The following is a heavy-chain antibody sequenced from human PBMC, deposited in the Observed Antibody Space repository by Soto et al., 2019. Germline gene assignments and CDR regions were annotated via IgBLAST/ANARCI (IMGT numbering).Heavy chain of an antibody. J-gene: IGHJ4*02. CDR1: GGSISSGGYS. Sequence: SETLSLTCAVSGGSISSGGYSWSWIRQPPGKGLEWIGYIYHNGSTYYNPSLKSRVTISLDTSKNQFSLKLSSVTAADTAVYYCARSHIVPRLLMYPYDYWGQGTLVTVSS. CDR3: ARSHIVPRLLMYPYDY. V-gene: IGHV4-30-2*01. CDR2: IYHNGST. D-gene: IGHD6-6*01.